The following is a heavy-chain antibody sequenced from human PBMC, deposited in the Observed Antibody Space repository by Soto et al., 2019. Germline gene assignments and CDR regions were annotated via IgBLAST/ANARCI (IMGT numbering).Heavy chain of an antibody. V-gene: IGHV4-39*01. CDR2: IYYSGST. CDR1: GGSISSSSYY. J-gene: IGHJ6*03. D-gene: IGHD1-7*01. CDR3: ARHLATGTTSGAPGSFHYYYMDV. Sequence: SETLSLTCTVSGGSISSSSYYWGWIRQPPGKGLEWIGSIYYSGSTYYNPSLKSRVTISVDTSKNQFSLKLSSVTAADTAVYYCARHLATGTTSGAPGSFHYYYMDVWGKGTTVTVSS.